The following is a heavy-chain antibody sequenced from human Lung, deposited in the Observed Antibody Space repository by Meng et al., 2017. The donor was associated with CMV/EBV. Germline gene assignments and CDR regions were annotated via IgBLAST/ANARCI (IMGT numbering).Heavy chain of an antibody. Sequence: GESVKISCAASGFTFSTDWMTWVRQAPGKGLEWVANINPDGSAKYYVDSVKGRFTISRDNAMNSLYLQMNSLRAEDTAVYYCARSLSRWGQGTLVTVSS. V-gene: IGHV3-7*01. J-gene: IGHJ4*02. CDR2: INPDGSAK. CDR3: ARSLSR. D-gene: IGHD1-1*01. CDR1: GFTFSTDW.